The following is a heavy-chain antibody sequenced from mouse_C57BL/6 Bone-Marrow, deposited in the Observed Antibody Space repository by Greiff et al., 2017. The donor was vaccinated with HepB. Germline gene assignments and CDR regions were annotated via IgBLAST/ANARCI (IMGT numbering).Heavy chain of an antibody. CDR1: GYTFTTYP. V-gene: IGHV1-47*01. D-gene: IGHD2-2*01. CDR2: FHPYNDDT. CDR3: ARGGTGSYWYFDV. J-gene: IGHJ1*03. Sequence: VKLVESGAELVKPGASVKMSCKASGYTFTTYPIEWMKQNHGKSLEWIGNFHPYNDDTKYNEKFKGKATLTVEKSSSTVYLELSRLTSDDSAVYYCARGGTGSYWYFDVWGTGTTVTVSS.